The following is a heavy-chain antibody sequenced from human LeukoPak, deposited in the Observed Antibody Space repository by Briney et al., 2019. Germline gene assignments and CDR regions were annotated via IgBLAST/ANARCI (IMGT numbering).Heavy chain of an antibody. Sequence: GGSLRLSCAASRFTFSDYYMSWIRQAPGKGLEWVSYISSRGSTIYYADSVKGRFTISRDNAKNSLYLRMYSLRAEDTAVYYCARESDGDYVDYWGQGTLVNVSS. D-gene: IGHD4-17*01. V-gene: IGHV3-11*04. CDR3: ARESDGDYVDY. J-gene: IGHJ4*02. CDR2: ISSRGSTI. CDR1: RFTFSDYY.